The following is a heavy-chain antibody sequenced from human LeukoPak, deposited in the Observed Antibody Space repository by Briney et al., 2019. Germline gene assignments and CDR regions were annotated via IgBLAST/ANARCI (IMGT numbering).Heavy chain of an antibody. CDR2: IYSGSTT. J-gene: IGHJ4*02. CDR3: AKGPRPGSSGYPNLDH. V-gene: IGHV3-53*01. Sequence: PGGSLRLSCAASGFTVSSNYMNWGRQAPGKGLEWVSLIYSGSTTNYADSVKGRFTISRDNSKNTLYLQMNSLRVEDTAVDYCAKGPRPGSSGYPNLDHWGQGTLVTVSS. D-gene: IGHD3-22*01. CDR1: GFTVSSNY.